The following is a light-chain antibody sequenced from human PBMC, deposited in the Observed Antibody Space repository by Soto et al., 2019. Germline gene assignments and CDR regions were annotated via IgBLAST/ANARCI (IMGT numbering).Light chain of an antibody. Sequence: EVVLTQSPATLSLSPGERATLSCRASQSLSIYLAWYQQEPGQAPRLLIYDSFNRSTGIPARFSGSGSGTDFTLTISSLEPEDFAIYYCQQRYNWPPLTFGGGTRVEIK. CDR3: QQRYNWPPLT. V-gene: IGKV3-11*01. CDR2: DSF. CDR1: QSLSIY. J-gene: IGKJ4*01.